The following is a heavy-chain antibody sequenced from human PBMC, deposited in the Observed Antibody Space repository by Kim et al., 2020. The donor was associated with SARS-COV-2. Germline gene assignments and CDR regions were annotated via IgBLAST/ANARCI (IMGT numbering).Heavy chain of an antibody. CDR3: ARAWDY. J-gene: IGHJ4*02. CDR2: SSSRSI. V-gene: IGHV3-21*01. Sequence: SSSRSIYYEDTVKGRVTISRDNAKNSLYLQMNSLRAEDTAVYYCARAWDYWGQGTLVTVSS.